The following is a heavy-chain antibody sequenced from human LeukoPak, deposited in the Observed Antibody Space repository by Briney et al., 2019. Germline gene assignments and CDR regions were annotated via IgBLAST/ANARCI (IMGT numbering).Heavy chain of an antibody. D-gene: IGHD3-22*01. CDR2: ISGSGGST. CDR3: AKGSVVVIFGPYYYFDY. Sequence: PGGSLRLSCAASRFTFSSYAMSWVRQAPGKGLEWVSAISGSGGSTYYADSVKGRFTISRDNSKNTLYLQMNSLRAEDTAVYYCAKGSVVVIFGPYYYFDYWGQGTLVTVSS. J-gene: IGHJ4*02. CDR1: RFTFSSYA. V-gene: IGHV3-23*01.